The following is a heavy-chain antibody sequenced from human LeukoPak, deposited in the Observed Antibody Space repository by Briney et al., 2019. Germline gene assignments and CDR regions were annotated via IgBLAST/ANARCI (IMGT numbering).Heavy chain of an antibody. Sequence: ASVKVSCKASGYTFTGYYMHWVRQAPGQGLEWMGWINPNSGGTNYAQKFQGRVTMTRDTSISTAYMELSRLRSDDTAVYYCARVNYDFWSGYSPFDYWGQGTLVTVSS. CDR2: INPNSGGT. J-gene: IGHJ4*02. V-gene: IGHV1-2*02. CDR3: ARVNYDFWSGYSPFDY. CDR1: GYTFTGYY. D-gene: IGHD3-3*01.